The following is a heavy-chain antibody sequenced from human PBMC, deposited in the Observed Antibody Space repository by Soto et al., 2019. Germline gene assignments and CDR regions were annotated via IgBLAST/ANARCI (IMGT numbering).Heavy chain of an antibody. V-gene: IGHV4-30-2*01. CDR3: ARVPEY. Sequence: PSETLSLTCAVSGGSISSGGYSWSWIRQPPGKGLEWIGYIYHSGSMYYNPSLKSRVTISVDRSKNQFSLKLSSVTAADTAVYYCARVPEYWGQGTLVTVSS. CDR1: GGSISSGGYS. CDR2: IYHSGSM. J-gene: IGHJ4*02.